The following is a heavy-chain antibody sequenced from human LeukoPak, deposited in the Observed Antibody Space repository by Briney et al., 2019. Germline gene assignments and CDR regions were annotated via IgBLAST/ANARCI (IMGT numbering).Heavy chain of an antibody. V-gene: IGHV4-59*08. CDR2: IYYSGST. J-gene: IGHJ4*02. D-gene: IGHD2-21*02. CDR1: GGSISSYY. Sequence: SETLSLTCTVSGGSISSYYWSWIRQPPGKGLEWIGYIYYSGSTNYNPSLKSRVTISVDTSKNQFSLKLSSVTAADTAVYYCARHDYYYPEAYWGQGTLVTVSS. CDR3: ARHDYYYPEAY.